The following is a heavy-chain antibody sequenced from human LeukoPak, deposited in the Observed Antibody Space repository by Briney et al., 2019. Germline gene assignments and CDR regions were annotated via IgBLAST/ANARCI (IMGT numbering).Heavy chain of an antibody. CDR2: IYHTGSA. Sequence: PSETLSLTCTVSGVSISSSSYSWGWIRQPPGKGLDWIGSIYHTGSAYYNPSLKSRVTISADTSKNQFSLKLNSVTAADTAVYYCARRDKVGTTFFDYWGQGTLVTVSS. J-gene: IGHJ4*02. V-gene: IGHV4-39*01. CDR3: ARRDKVGTTFFDY. D-gene: IGHD1-26*01. CDR1: GVSISSSSYS.